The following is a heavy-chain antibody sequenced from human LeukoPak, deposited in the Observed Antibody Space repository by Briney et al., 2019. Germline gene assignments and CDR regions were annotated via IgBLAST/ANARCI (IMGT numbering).Heavy chain of an antibody. J-gene: IGHJ4*02. CDR2: ISSSSSYI. Sequence: PGGPLRLSCAASGFTFSSYSMNWVRQAPGKGLEWVSSISSSSSYIYYADSVKGRFTISRDNAKNSLYLQMNSLRAEDTAVYYCARDGGYCSGGSCYSFDYWGQGTLVTVSS. CDR1: GFTFSSYS. D-gene: IGHD2-15*01. CDR3: ARDGGYCSGGSCYSFDY. V-gene: IGHV3-21*01.